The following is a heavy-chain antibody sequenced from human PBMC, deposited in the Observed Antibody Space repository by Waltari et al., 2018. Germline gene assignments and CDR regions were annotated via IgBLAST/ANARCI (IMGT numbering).Heavy chain of an antibody. CDR2: LEPEDGES. D-gene: IGHD1-26*01. CDR1: GYTFTDYY. Sequence: EAHLKQSGTQVKKPGASVTISCTTSGYTFTDYYLHWVRQTPGKGLEWMGRLEPEDGESEYAQGFQGRVTFTRDTSTATGYMDLSDLRPGDTAVYFCAADPRAYYYNDRGYVPLHYWGQGVLVTVS. CDR3: AADPRAYYYNDRGYVPLHY. J-gene: IGHJ4*02. V-gene: IGHV1-69-2*01.